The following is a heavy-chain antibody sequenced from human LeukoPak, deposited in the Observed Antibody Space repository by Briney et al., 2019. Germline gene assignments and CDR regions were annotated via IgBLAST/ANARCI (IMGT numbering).Heavy chain of an antibody. CDR3: ASEWSNYLFDY. V-gene: IGHV3-30*03. CDR1: GFTFSSYG. Sequence: PGRSLRLSCAAPGFTFSSYGMHSVRQAPGKGLELGAVISYDGSNKYYADSVKGRFTISRDNSKKTQYLQMNSLRAEETAVYYCASEWSNYLFDYWGQGSMVTVSS. D-gene: IGHD3-10*01. CDR2: ISYDGSNK. J-gene: IGHJ4*02.